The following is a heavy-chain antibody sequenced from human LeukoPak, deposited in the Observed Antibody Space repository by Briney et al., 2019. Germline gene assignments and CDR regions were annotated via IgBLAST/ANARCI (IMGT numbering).Heavy chain of an antibody. CDR2: IYYTGST. CDR3: ARHVAVGETA. J-gene: IGHJ5*02. CDR1: GGSITNSY. D-gene: IGHD1-26*01. Sequence: PSETLSLTCSVSGGSITNSYWSWIRQLPGKGLEWIGYIYYTGSTTYSPSYKSRVTISIDTSRNQISLELTSVTAADTAVYYCARHVAVGETAWGQGTLVTVFS. V-gene: IGHV4-59*08.